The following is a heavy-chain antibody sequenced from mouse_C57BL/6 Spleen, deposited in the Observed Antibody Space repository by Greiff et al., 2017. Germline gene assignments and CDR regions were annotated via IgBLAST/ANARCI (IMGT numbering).Heavy chain of an antibody. CDR1: GFSLTSYG. J-gene: IGHJ2*01. V-gene: IGHV2-2*01. Sequence: QVQLQQSGPGLVQPSQSLSITCTVSGFSLTSYGVHWVRQSPGKGLEWLGVIWRGGSTDYNAAFISRLSISKDNSKSQVFFKMNSLQADDTAIYYCARNYDYDRAYYFDYWGQGTTLTVSS. CDR3: ARNYDYDRAYYFDY. D-gene: IGHD2-4*01. CDR2: IWRGGST.